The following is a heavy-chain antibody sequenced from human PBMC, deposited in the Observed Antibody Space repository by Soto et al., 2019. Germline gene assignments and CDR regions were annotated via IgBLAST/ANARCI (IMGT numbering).Heavy chain of an antibody. V-gene: IGHV1-69*13. D-gene: IGHD3-3*01. J-gene: IGHJ5*01. CDR2: FIPVYRTL. CDR3: STGVIWIGYFTVDS. CDR1: GGSFGNSA. Sequence: SVKVSCKASGGSFGNSAINWVRQTPGQGLEWLGGFIPVYRTLNYAQKFQGRVTITADESTGTAFMTLSSLASDDTAVYYCSTGVIWIGYFTVDSWG.